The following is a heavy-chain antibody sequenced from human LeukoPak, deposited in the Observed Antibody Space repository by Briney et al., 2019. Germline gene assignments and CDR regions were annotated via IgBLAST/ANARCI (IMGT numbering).Heavy chain of an antibody. D-gene: IGHD6-13*01. V-gene: IGHV3-20*04. Sequence: PGGSLRLSCAASGFTFDDYGMSWVRHAPGKGLEWVSGINWNGGSTGYADSVKGRFTISRDDAKNSLYLQMNSLRAEDTALYYCARGGSSWYEDYFDYWGQGTLVTVSS. J-gene: IGHJ4*02. CDR3: ARGGSSWYEDYFDY. CDR1: GFTFDDYG. CDR2: INWNGGST.